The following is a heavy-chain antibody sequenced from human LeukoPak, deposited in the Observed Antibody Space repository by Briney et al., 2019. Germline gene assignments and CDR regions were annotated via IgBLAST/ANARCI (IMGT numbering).Heavy chain of an antibody. CDR2: INPNSGGT. D-gene: IGHD3-16*01. V-gene: IGHV1-2*02. CDR3: ARDPHDYVWGSYSPNPYYYMDV. Sequence: ASVKVSCKASGYTFTGYYMHWVRQAPGQGLEWMGWINPNSGGTNYAQKFQGRVTMTRDTSISTAYMELSRLRSDDTAVYYCARDPHDYVWGSYSPNPYYYMDVWGKGTTVTVSS. J-gene: IGHJ6*03. CDR1: GYTFTGYY.